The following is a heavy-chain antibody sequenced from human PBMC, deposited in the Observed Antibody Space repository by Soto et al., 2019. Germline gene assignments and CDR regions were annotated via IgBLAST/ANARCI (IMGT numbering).Heavy chain of an antibody. CDR2: ISVDNGNT. CDR3: ARDIIETPVVFNI. Sequence: VSVKTYCETSGYTVTNHSINWVRQVPGQGLEWMGWISVDNGNTNYAQEFQGRVTLTTDTSTRTAYMELRSLTSDDTAMYYRARDIIETPVVFNIWGQGTRVTVSS. D-gene: IGHD1-7*01. V-gene: IGHV1-18*04. J-gene: IGHJ3*02. CDR1: GYTVTNHS.